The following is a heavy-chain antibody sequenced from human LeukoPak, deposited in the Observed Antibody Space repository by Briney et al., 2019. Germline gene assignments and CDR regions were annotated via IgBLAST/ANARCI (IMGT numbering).Heavy chain of an antibody. CDR2: ISHDGSNK. Sequence: PGGSLRLSCAASRFTFSSYAIHWVRQAPGKGLEWVAVISHDGSNKNYADSVKGRFTISRDNSKNTLCLQMNSLRAEDTAVYYCAKDRYCSSTSCYWLLDYWGQGTLVTVSS. CDR1: RFTFSSYA. D-gene: IGHD2-2*01. J-gene: IGHJ4*02. CDR3: AKDRYCSSTSCYWLLDY. V-gene: IGHV3-30-3*01.